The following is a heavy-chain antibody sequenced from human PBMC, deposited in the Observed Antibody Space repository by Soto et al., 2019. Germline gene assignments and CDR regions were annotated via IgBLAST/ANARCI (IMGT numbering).Heavy chain of an antibody. V-gene: IGHV1-18*01. D-gene: IGHD2-15*01. Sequence: ASVKVSCKVSGYTLSSYGISWVRQAPGQGLEWMGWINTYNGATNYAQNLQGRVTMTTNSSTTTAYMELRSLRSDATAVYYCARYCSGGSCHKGVPDYWGQGTLVTVSS. J-gene: IGHJ4*02. CDR3: ARYCSGGSCHKGVPDY. CDR1: GYTLSSYG. CDR2: INTYNGAT.